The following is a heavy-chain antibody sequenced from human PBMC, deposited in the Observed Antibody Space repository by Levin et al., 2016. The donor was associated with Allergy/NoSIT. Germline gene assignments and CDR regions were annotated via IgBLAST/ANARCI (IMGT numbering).Heavy chain of an antibody. CDR2: IWYDGSNK. CDR3: ARRLRYQLLKEGGYYYYYYMDV. D-gene: IGHD2-2*01. J-gene: IGHJ6*03. V-gene: IGHV3-33*01. CDR1: GFIFSNYG. Sequence: GESLKISCAASGFIFSNYGMHWVRQAPGKGLEWVAVIWYDGSNKYYADSVKGRFTISRDNSKNTLYLQMNSLRAEDTAVYYCARRLRYQLLKEGGYYYYYYMDVWGKGTTVTVSS.